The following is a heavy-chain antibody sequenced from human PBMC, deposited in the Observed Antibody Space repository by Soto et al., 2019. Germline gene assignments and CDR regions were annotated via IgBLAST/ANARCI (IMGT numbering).Heavy chain of an antibody. J-gene: IGHJ6*02. CDR1: GFTFSNAW. CDR3: TTDDWNYVDYYYYGMDV. Sequence: GGSLRLSCAASGFTFSNAWMSWVRQAPGKGLEWVGRIKSKTDGGTTDYAAPVKGRFTISRDDSKNTLYLQMNSLKTEDTAVYYCTTDDWNYVDYYYYGMDVWGQGTTVTAP. CDR2: IKSKTDGGTT. V-gene: IGHV3-15*01. D-gene: IGHD1-7*01.